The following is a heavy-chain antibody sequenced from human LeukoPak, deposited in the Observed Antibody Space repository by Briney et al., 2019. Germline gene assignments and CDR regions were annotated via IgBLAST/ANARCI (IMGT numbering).Heavy chain of an antibody. CDR3: ARDKGADEGSKFDY. CDR2: ISGSGGST. J-gene: IGHJ4*02. Sequence: PGGSLRLSCAASGFTFSSYAMSWVRQAPGKGLEWVSAISGSGGSTYYADSVKGRYTISRDNAKNSLYLQMNSLRAEDTAVYYCARDKGADEGSKFDYWGQGTLVTVSS. CDR1: GFTFSSYA. D-gene: IGHD1-26*01. V-gene: IGHV3-23*01.